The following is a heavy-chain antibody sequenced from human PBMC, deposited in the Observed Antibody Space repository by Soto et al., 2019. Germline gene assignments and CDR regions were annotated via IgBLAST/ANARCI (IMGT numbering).Heavy chain of an antibody. CDR2: INHSGST. J-gene: IGHJ4*02. D-gene: IGHD5-12*01. CDR1: GGSFSGYY. Sequence: QVQLQQWGAGLLKPSETLSLTCAVYGGSFSGYYWSWIRQPPGKGLEWNGEINHSGSTNYNPSLKSRVTIYGDTSKDQFSLKLSSVTAAETAVYYCARGYIVATRNYYFYYWGQGTLVTVSS. CDR3: ARGYIVATRNYYFYY. V-gene: IGHV4-34*01.